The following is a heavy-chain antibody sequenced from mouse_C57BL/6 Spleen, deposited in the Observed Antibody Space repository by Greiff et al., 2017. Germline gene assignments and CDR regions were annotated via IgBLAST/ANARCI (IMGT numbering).Heavy chain of an antibody. CDR1: GFTFSSYG. V-gene: IGHV5-6*01. J-gene: IGHJ4*01. CDR3: ARQITTAYYYAMDY. D-gene: IGHD1-2*01. Sequence: EVKLMESGGDLVKPGGSLKLSCAASGFTFSSYGMSWVRQTPDKRLEWVATISSGGSYTYYPDSVKGRFTISRDNAKNTLYLQMSSLKSEDTAMYYCARQITTAYYYAMDYWGQGTSVTVSS. CDR2: ISSGGSYT.